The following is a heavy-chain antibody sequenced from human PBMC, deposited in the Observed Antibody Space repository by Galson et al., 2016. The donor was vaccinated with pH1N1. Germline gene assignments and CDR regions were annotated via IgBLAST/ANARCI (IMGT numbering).Heavy chain of an antibody. V-gene: IGHV1-69*02. CDR3: ANWNDGGDDY. Sequence: SVKVSCKVSGVTFSTFPITWVRQAPGQGLEWMGRIIPILGMTNYAQSFQGRVTITADQSTTTAYMELSSLRSEDTAVYYCANWNDGGDDYWGQGTLVTVSS. CDR2: IIPILGMT. J-gene: IGHJ4*02. D-gene: IGHD1-1*01. CDR1: GVTFSTFP.